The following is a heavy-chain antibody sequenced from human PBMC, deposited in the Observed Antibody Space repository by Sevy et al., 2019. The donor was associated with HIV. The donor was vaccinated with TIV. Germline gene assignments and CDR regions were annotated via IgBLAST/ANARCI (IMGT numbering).Heavy chain of an antibody. CDR2: IYNSGST. CDR1: GGFVTSTSYY. Sequence: SETLSLTCTVSGGFVTSTSYYWAWIRQSPGTGLEWIGSIYNSGSTYYNPSLKSRVTISVHTSKNQFSLKLSSVTAADTAVYYCARRYCSSTSCYVPGYYGMDVWGQGTTVTVSS. CDR3: ARRYCSSTSCYVPGYYGMDV. J-gene: IGHJ6*02. D-gene: IGHD2-2*01. V-gene: IGHV4-39*01.